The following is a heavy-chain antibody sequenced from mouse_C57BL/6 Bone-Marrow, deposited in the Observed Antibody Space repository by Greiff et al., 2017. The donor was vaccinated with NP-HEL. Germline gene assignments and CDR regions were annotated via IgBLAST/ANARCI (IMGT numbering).Heavy chain of an antibody. CDR1: GYTFTSYG. D-gene: IGHD1-1*01. J-gene: IGHJ1*03. CDR2: IYPRSGNT. V-gene: IGHV1-81*01. CDR3: AKFPPIYYYGSSYWYFDV. Sequence: QVQLQQSGAELARPGASVKLSCKASGYTFTSYGISWVKQRTGQGLEWIGEIYPRSGNTYYNEKFKGTATLTADKSSSTAYMELRSLTSEDSAVYFCAKFPPIYYYGSSYWYFDVWGTGTTVTVSS.